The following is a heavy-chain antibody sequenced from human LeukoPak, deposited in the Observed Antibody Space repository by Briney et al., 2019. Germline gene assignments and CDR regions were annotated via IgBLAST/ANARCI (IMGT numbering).Heavy chain of an antibody. CDR1: GGSISSSGYY. CDR3: ARAPLDYYDSSGYYLFDALDI. CDR2: IYYSGST. Sequence: KPSETLSLTGTVSGGSISSSGYYWGWIRQPPGKGLEWIGSIYYSGSTYYNPSLKSRVTISVDTSKNQFALKLSSVTAADTAVYYCARAPLDYYDSSGYYLFDALDIWGQGTMVTVSS. V-gene: IGHV4-39*06. D-gene: IGHD3-22*01. J-gene: IGHJ3*02.